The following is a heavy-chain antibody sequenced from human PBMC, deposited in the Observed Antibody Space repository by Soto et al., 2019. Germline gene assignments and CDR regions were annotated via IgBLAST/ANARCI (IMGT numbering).Heavy chain of an antibody. D-gene: IGHD6-19*01. V-gene: IGHV4-39*01. Sequence: SDTLSLTCTVYGGSISSIIYYWGWIRQPPGKGLEWIGSIYYSGSTYYNPSLKSRVTISVDTSKNQFSLKLSSVTAADTAVYYCARQSAVAGNWFDPWGQGTLVTVSS. CDR1: GGSISSIIYY. CDR3: ARQSAVAGNWFDP. CDR2: IYYSGST. J-gene: IGHJ5*02.